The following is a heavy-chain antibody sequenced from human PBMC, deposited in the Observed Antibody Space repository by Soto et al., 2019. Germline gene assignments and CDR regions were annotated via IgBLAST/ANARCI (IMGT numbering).Heavy chain of an antibody. CDR1: GFTFSSYA. Sequence: QVQLVESGGGVVQRGRSLRLSCAASGFTFSSYAMHWVRQAPGKGLEWVAVMSYDGSNKYYADSVKGRFTISRDNSKNTLYLQMNSLRAEDTAVYYCARFKGCSGGSCYHYFDYWGQGTMVTVSS. CDR3: ARFKGCSGGSCYHYFDY. J-gene: IGHJ4*02. CDR2: MSYDGSNK. D-gene: IGHD2-15*01. V-gene: IGHV3-30-3*01.